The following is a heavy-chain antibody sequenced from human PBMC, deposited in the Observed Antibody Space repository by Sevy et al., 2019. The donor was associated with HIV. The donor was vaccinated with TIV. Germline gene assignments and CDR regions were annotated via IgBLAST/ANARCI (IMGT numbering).Heavy chain of an antibody. CDR2: IQYDGSKK. D-gene: IGHD2-21*01. CDR1: GFSYSSYG. J-gene: IGHJ4*02. Sequence: GGSLRLSCAASGFSYSSYGMHWVRQAPGKGLEGVAYIQYDGSKKDYADSVKGRFTISRDNSKNTLDLQMNSLRVEDTAVYYCVKEGGGEGGDHWGQGTLVTVSS. CDR3: VKEGGGEGGDH. V-gene: IGHV3-30*02.